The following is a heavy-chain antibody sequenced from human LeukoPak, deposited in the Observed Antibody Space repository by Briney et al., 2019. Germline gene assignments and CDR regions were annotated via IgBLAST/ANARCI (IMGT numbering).Heavy chain of an antibody. Sequence: GGSLRLSCAASGFTFSSYWMNWARQAPGTGLEWVASINHNGNVNYYVDSVKGRFTISRDNAKNSLYLQMSNLRAEDTAVYFCARGGGLDVWGQGATVTVSS. J-gene: IGHJ6*02. D-gene: IGHD3-16*01. CDR1: GFTFSSYW. CDR3: ARGGGLDV. CDR2: INHNGNVN. V-gene: IGHV3-7*03.